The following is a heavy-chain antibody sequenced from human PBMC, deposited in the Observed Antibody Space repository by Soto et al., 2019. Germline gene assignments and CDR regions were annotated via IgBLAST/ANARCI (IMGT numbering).Heavy chain of an antibody. V-gene: IGHV3-33*01. Sequence: PGGSLRLSCAASGFIFSNYGMHWVRQAPGKGLEWVAIIWYDGSNKYYADSVEGRFTISRDNSKNTVYLQMNSLRAEDTAMYYCAAGEPLHYRGQGTLVTVSS. J-gene: IGHJ4*02. CDR1: GFIFSNYG. CDR2: IWYDGSNK. D-gene: IGHD3-10*01. CDR3: AAGEPLHY.